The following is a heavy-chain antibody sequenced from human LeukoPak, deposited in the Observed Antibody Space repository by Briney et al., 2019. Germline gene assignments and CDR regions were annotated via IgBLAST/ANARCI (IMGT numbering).Heavy chain of an antibody. CDR2: IYTSGST. D-gene: IGHD3-10*01. CDR3: ARETGSYRYFDY. V-gene: IGHV4-4*07. J-gene: IGHJ4*02. CDR1: GGSISSYY. Sequence: SETLSLTCTVSGGSISSYYWSWIRQPAGKGLGWIGRIYTSGSTNDNPSLKSRVTMSVDTSKNQFSLKLTSVTAADTAVYYCARETGSYRYFDYWGQGTLVAVSS.